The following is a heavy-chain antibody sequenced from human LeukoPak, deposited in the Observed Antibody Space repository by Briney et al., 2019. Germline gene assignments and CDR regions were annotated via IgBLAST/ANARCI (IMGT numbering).Heavy chain of an antibody. V-gene: IGHV3-21*01. CDR3: ARDQDSSGFLDY. J-gene: IGHJ4*02. CDR1: GFTFSSYS. Sequence: GGSLRLFCAASGFTFSSYSMNWVRQAPGKGLEWVSSISSSSSYIYYADSVKGRFTISRDNAKNSLYLQMNSLRAEDTAVYYCARDQDSSGFLDYWGQGTLVTVSS. D-gene: IGHD6-19*01. CDR2: ISSSSSYI.